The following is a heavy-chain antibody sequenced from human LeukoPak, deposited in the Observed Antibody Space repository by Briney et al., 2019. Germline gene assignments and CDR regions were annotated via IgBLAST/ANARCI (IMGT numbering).Heavy chain of an antibody. J-gene: IGHJ6*02. CDR1: GYTFTSYA. CDR2: INTNTGNT. V-gene: IGHV7-4-1*02. Sequence: GASVKVSCKASGYTFTSYAMNWVRQAPGQGLEWVGWINTNTGNTTYAQGFTGRFVFSLDTSVSTAYLQISSLKAEDTAVYYCARDRGVWSYGYYYYYGMDVWGQGTTVTVSS. CDR3: ARDRGVWSYGYYYYYGMDV. D-gene: IGHD5-18*01.